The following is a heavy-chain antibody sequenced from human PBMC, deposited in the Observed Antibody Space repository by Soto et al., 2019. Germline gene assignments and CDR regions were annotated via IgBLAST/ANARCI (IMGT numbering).Heavy chain of an antibody. Sequence: EVQLVGSGGGLVQPGGSLRLSCAGSGFTFSNYWLTWVRQAPGKGLEWVANIKEDGSVKYHVDSVKGRFTISRDNAKNSLYLQMNSLRVEDTAVYYCLREPAAGAYYFDYWGQGTLVTVSS. CDR2: IKEDGSVK. CDR1: GFTFSNYW. V-gene: IGHV3-7*05. CDR3: LREPAAGAYYFDY. J-gene: IGHJ4*02. D-gene: IGHD6-13*01.